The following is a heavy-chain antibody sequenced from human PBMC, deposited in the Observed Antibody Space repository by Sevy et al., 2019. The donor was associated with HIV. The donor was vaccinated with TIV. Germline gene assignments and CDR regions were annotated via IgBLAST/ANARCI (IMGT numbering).Heavy chain of an antibody. J-gene: IGHJ4*02. CDR2: IKQDGSEK. V-gene: IGHV3-7*01. CDR1: GFTFSSYW. Sequence: GRSLRLSCAASGFTFSSYWMSWVRQAPGKGLEWVANIKQDGSEKYYVDSVKGRFTISRDNAKNSLYLQMNSLRAEDTAVYYCARAGPTLRTYLDYWGQGTLVTVSS. CDR3: ARAGPTLRTYLDY.